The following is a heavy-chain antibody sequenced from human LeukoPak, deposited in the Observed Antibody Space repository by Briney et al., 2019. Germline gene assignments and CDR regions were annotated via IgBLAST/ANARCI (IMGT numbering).Heavy chain of an antibody. V-gene: IGHV3-23*01. CDR3: AKGAWPMIVVVNLLLDY. Sequence: PGGSLRLSCAASGFTFSSYAMSWVRQAPGKGLEWVSAISGSGGSTYYADSVKGRFTISRDNSKNTLYLQMNSLRAEDTAVYYCAKGAWPMIVVVNLLLDYWGQGTLVTVSS. CDR2: ISGSGGST. J-gene: IGHJ4*02. CDR1: GFTFSSYA. D-gene: IGHD3-22*01.